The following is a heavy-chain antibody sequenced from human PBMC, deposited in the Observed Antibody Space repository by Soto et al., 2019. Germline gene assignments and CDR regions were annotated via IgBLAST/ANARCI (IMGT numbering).Heavy chain of an antibody. D-gene: IGHD5-12*01. V-gene: IGHV1-69*01. J-gene: IGHJ2*01. Sequence: QVQLVQSGAEVKKPGSSVKVSCKASGGTFSSYAISWVRQAPGQGLEWMGGIIPIFGTANYAQKFQGRVTITADVSTSTAYMELSSLRSEDTAVYYCARDGGGGCDYDIWYFDLWGRGTLVTVSS. CDR2: IIPIFGTA. CDR1: GGTFSSYA. CDR3: ARDGGGGCDYDIWYFDL.